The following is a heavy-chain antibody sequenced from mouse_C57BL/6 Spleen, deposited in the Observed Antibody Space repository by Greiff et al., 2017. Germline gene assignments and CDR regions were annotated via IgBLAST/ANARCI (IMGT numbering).Heavy chain of an antibody. CDR3: ARGDYDDAMYY. D-gene: IGHD2-4*01. CDR2: IYPGDGDT. J-gene: IGHJ4*01. Sequence: VQLQQSGAELVKPGASVKISCKASGYAFSSYWLNWVKQRPGKGLEWIGQIYPGDGDTNYNGKFKGKATLTADKSSSTAYMQLSSLTSEDSAVYFCARGDYDDAMYYWGQGTSVTVSS. CDR1: GYAFSSYW. V-gene: IGHV1-80*01.